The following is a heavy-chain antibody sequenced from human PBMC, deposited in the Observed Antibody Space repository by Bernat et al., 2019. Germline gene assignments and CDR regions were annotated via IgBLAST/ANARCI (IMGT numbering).Heavy chain of an antibody. CDR3: ARQQTPYDFWSGYYGEAFDY. CDR2: IYYSGST. Sequence: QLQLQESGPGLVKPSETLSLTCTVSGGSISSSSYYWGWIRQPPGKGLEWIGSIYYSGSTYSNPSLKSRVTISVDTSKNQFSLKLSSVTAADTAVYYCARQQTPYDFWSGYYGEAFDYWGQGTLVTVSS. D-gene: IGHD3-3*01. J-gene: IGHJ4*02. CDR1: GGSISSSSYY. V-gene: IGHV4-39*01.